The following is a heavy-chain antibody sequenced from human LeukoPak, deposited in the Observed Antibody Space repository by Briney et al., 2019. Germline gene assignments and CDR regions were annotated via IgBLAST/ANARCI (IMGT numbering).Heavy chain of an antibody. CDR3: ASGDYVWGSTDY. V-gene: IGHV3-21*01. D-gene: IGHD3-16*01. Sequence: GGSLRLSCAASGFTFSSYFMNWVRQAPGKGLEWVSSISSSSSYIYYADSVKGRFTISRDNAKNSLYLQMNSLRAEDTAVYYCASGDYVWGSTDYWGQGTLVTVSS. CDR1: GFTFSSYF. CDR2: ISSSSSYI. J-gene: IGHJ4*02.